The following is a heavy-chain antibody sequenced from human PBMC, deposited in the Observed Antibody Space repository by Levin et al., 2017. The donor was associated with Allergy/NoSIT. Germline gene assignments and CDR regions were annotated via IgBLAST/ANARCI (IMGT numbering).Heavy chain of an antibody. V-gene: IGHV3-48*01. D-gene: IGHD2-15*01. Sequence: PGESLKISCAGSGFTFSDYSMNWVRQVPGKGLEWISYINGFGDATYYADSVRGRFTISRDNAQNSVFLLLSSLGAEDTAVYYCASDKPRSYSIDYWGQGTLVTVSS. CDR1: GFTFSDYS. CDR2: INGFGDAT. J-gene: IGHJ4*02. CDR3: ASDKPRSYSIDY.